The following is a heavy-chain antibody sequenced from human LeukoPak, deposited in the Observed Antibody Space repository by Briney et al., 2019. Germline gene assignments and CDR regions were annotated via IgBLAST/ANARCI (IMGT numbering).Heavy chain of an antibody. V-gene: IGHV1-8*01. Sequence: ASVKVSCKASGYTFTSYDINWVRQATGQGLEWMGWMNPNSGNTGYAQKFQGRVTMTRNTSISTAYMELSSLRSEDTAVYYCARDHPVTMAPHFDYWGQGTLVTVSS. J-gene: IGHJ4*02. CDR2: MNPNSGNT. CDR3: ARDHPVTMAPHFDY. D-gene: IGHD3-10*01. CDR1: GYTFTSYD.